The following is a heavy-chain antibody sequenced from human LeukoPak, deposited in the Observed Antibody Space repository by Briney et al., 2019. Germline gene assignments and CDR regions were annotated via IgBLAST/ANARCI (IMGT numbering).Heavy chain of an antibody. V-gene: IGHV4-59*08. D-gene: IGHD5-12*01. CDR2: IYYSGST. Sequence: SETLSLTCTVSGGSISSYYWSWIRQPPGKGLEWIGYIYYSGSTNYNPSLKSRVTISVDTSKNQFSLKLSSVTAADTAVYYCAKVPEWLRFLNWGQGTLVTVSS. CDR3: AKVPEWLRFLN. J-gene: IGHJ4*02. CDR1: GGSISSYY.